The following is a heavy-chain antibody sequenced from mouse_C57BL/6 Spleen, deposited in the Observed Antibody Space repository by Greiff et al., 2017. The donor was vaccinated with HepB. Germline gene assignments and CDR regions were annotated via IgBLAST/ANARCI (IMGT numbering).Heavy chain of an antibody. CDR2: IYPGSGST. V-gene: IGHV1-55*01. J-gene: IGHJ4*01. CDR1: GYTFTSYW. CDR3: ARGEAHFITTVVDAMDD. Sequence: VQLVESGAELVKPGASVKMSCKASGYTFTSYWITWVKQSPGQGLEWIGDIYPGSGSTNYTEKFKSKATLTVDTSSSTAYMQLSSLTSEDSAVYYWARGEAHFITTVVDAMDDWGQGTSVTVSS. D-gene: IGHD1-1*01.